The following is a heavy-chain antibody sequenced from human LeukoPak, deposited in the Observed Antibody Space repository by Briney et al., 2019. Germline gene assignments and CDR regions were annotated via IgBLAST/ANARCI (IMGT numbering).Heavy chain of an antibody. CDR2: IYSGGST. D-gene: IGHD2-2*01. V-gene: IGHV3-66*01. CDR1: RFTVSSNY. Sequence: GGSLRLSCAASRFTVSSNYMSWVRQAPGKGLEWVSVIYSGGSTYYADSVKGRFTISRDNSKNTLYLQMNSLRAEDTAVYYCARDCSSTSCYDDYYYGMDVWGQGTTVTVSS. J-gene: IGHJ6*02. CDR3: ARDCSSTSCYDDYYYGMDV.